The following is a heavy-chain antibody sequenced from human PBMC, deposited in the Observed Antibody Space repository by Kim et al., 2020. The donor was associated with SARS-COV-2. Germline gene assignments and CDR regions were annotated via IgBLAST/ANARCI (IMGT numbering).Heavy chain of an antibody. Sequence: ASVKVSCKASGYTFTSHAITWLRQDPGHGLEWMGWISAYNGNTNYAQKLQGRLIMTTDTSTNTSYMELRSLRSDDTAVYYCSRTSKYYYTSGIDYWGQG. J-gene: IGHJ4*02. CDR1: GYTFTSHA. D-gene: IGHD3-10*01. CDR2: ISAYNGNT. CDR3: SRTSKYYYTSGIDY. V-gene: IGHV1-18*04.